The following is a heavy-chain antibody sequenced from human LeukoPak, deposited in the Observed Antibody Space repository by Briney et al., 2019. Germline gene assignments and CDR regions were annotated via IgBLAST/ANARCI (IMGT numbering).Heavy chain of an antibody. J-gene: IGHJ4*02. CDR2: INPNSGGT. D-gene: IGHD5-12*01. Sequence: ASVKVSCKASGYTFTGYYMHWVRQAPGQGLEWMGRINPNSGGTNYAQKFQGRVTMTRDTSISTAYMELSRLRSDDTAVYYCAREGYSGYDGEKGFDYWGQGTLVTVSS. V-gene: IGHV1-2*06. CDR1: GYTFTGYY. CDR3: AREGYSGYDGEKGFDY.